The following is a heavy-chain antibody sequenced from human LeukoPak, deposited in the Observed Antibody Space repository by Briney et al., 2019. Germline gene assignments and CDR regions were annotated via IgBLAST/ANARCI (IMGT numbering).Heavy chain of an antibody. Sequence: PGRSLRLSCAASGFTFSSHGIHWVRQAPGRGLEWVAVIWYDGTNKYYEDSVKGRFSISRDDSKNTVYLQMNSLRAEDTAVYYCARGTYAFDIWGQGTMVTVSS. CDR2: IWYDGTNK. V-gene: IGHV3-33*01. CDR1: GFTFSSHG. J-gene: IGHJ3*02. CDR3: ARGTYAFDI.